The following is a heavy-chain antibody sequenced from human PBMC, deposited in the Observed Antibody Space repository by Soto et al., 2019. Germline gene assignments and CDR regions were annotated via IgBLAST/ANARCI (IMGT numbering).Heavy chain of an antibody. J-gene: IGHJ4*02. V-gene: IGHV4-30-2*01. CDR2: IYHSGST. D-gene: IGHD2-15*01. CDR3: ARGQVVAAQH. CDR1: GGSISSGGYS. Sequence: QLQLQESGSGLVKPSQTLSLTCAVSGGSISSGGYSWSWIRQPPGKGLEWIGYIYHSGSTYYNPSRKSRLTTSADTSKTQFSLKLSSVTAADTAVYYCARGQVVAAQHWGQGTLVTVSS.